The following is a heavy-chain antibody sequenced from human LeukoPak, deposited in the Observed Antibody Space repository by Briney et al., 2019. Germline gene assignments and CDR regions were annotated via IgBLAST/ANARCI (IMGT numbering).Heavy chain of an antibody. Sequence: GGSLRLSCSASGFTFKTYAMSWGRQAPGKGLEWVSGIRSSGDSTYYADSVKGRFTISRNNSRHTLYLQINSLTAEDTAVYYCAKEVRESAWFYFDYWGQGTLATVSS. CDR3: AKEVRESAWFYFDY. CDR1: GFTFKTYA. J-gene: IGHJ4*02. V-gene: IGHV3-23*01. D-gene: IGHD3-10*01. CDR2: IRSSGDST.